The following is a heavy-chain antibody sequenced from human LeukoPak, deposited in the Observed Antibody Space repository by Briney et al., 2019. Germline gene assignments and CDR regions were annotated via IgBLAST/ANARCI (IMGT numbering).Heavy chain of an antibody. J-gene: IGHJ5*02. V-gene: IGHV1-8*01. Sequence: ASVKVSCKASGYTFTSYDINWVRQATGQGLEWMGWMTPNSGNTGYAQKFQGRVTMTRNTSISTAYMELSSLRSEDTAVYYCARVEGQIFGVVIGPNWFDPWGQGTLVTVSS. CDR3: ARVEGQIFGVVIGPNWFDP. D-gene: IGHD3-3*01. CDR2: MTPNSGNT. CDR1: GYTFTSYD.